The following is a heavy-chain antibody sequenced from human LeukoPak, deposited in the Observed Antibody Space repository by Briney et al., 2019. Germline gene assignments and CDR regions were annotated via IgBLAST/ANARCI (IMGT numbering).Heavy chain of an antibody. V-gene: IGHV1-8*02. CDR3: ARGVSRDTMIVVVIKRQKDYYFDY. Sequence: ASVKVSCKASGYTFTGYYIHWVRQAPGQGLEWMGWMNPNSGNTGYAQKFQGRVTMTRNTSISTAYMELSSLRSEDTAVYYCARGVSRDTMIVVVIKRQKDYYFDYWGQGTLVTVSS. CDR2: MNPNSGNT. J-gene: IGHJ4*02. D-gene: IGHD3-22*01. CDR1: GYTFTGYY.